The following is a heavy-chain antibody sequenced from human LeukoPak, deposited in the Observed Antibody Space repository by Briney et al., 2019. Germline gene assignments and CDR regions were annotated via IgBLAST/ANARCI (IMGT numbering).Heavy chain of an antibody. D-gene: IGHD2-2*01. CDR1: GGSISSYY. Sequence: PSETLSLTCTVHGGSISSYYWSSIRQPPGKGLEWVGYIYYSGSPNYNPPVKSRLTLTVVTSKNQFSLKLSALTAADPAVHSGASWLGCSSTSCYPSYYYMDVWGKGTTGTVSS. CDR2: IYYSGSP. J-gene: IGHJ6*03. V-gene: IGHV4-59*01. CDR3: ASWLGCSSTSCYPSYYYMDV.